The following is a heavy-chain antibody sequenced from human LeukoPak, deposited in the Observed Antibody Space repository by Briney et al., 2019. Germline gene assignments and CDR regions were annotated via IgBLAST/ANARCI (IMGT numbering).Heavy chain of an antibody. CDR3: ARGPPLRWGGFDY. CDR2: IYSGGST. Sequence: GGSLRLSCAASGFSVFTNYMTWVRQAPGKGLEWVSVIYSGGSTYYADSVKGRFTISRDNSKNTLYLQMNSLRAEDTAVYYCARGPPLRWGGFDYWGQGTLVTVSS. D-gene: IGHD4-23*01. J-gene: IGHJ4*02. CDR1: GFSVFTNY. V-gene: IGHV3-53*01.